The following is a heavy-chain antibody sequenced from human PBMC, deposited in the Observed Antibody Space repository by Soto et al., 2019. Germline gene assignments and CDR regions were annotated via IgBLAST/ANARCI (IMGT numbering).Heavy chain of an antibody. CDR1: GFTFSNAW. CDR2: IKSKTDGGTT. Sequence: GGSLRLSCAASGFTFSNAWMSWVRQAPGKGLEWVGRIKSKTDGGTTDYAAPVKGRFTISRDDSKNTLYLQMNSLKTEDTAVYYCTTDSSGYNPDAFDIWGQGTMVTVSS. J-gene: IGHJ3*02. V-gene: IGHV3-15*01. D-gene: IGHD3-22*01. CDR3: TTDSSGYNPDAFDI.